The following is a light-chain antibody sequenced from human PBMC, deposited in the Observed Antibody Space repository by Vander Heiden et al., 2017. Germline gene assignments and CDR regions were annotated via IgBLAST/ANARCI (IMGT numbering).Light chain of an antibody. V-gene: IGLV1-47*01. Sequence: QSVLTQPRSASGTPGQRVTISCSGSSSNLGSNYVYWYQQLPGTAPKRVSYRKNQRPAGVPDRFSGSKAGTSACLAISGLRAEDEADYYCAAWDDSLSGPVFGGGNKLTGL. J-gene: IGLJ3*02. CDR1: SSNLGSNY. CDR2: RKN. CDR3: AAWDDSLSGPV.